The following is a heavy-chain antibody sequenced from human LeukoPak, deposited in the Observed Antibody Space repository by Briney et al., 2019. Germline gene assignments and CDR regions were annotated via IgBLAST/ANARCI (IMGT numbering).Heavy chain of an antibody. CDR1: GFTFSSYS. D-gene: IGHD6-19*01. CDR3: ASGYSSGWPDY. V-gene: IGHV3-48*01. J-gene: IGHJ4*02. CDR2: ISSSSSTI. Sequence: GGSLRLSCAASGFTFSSYSMNWVRQAPGKGLEWVSYISSSSSTIYYADSVKGRFTISRDNAKNSLYLQMNSLRAVDTAVYYCASGYSSGWPDYWGQGTLVTVSS.